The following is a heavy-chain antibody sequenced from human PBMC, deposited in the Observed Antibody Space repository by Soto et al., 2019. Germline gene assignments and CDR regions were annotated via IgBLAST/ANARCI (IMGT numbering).Heavy chain of an antibody. J-gene: IGHJ4*02. V-gene: IGHV1-2*04. CDR3: ARGGYTYGYGLDY. Sequence: HVQLVQSGAEVKKLGASVKVSCKASGYTFTAYYSHWVRQAPGQGLEWVVWINPNSGDTNYSQRCQGWGTMTGDTSVSTDYMDLTRLRSDDTAVYYCARGGYTYGYGLDYWGQGPLVTVSS. D-gene: IGHD5-18*01. CDR2: INPNSGDT. CDR1: GYTFTAYY.